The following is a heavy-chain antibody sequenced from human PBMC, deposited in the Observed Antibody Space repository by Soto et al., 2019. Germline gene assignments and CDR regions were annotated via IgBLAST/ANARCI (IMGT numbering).Heavy chain of an antibody. CDR1: GASITSTTYF. V-gene: IGHV4-39*01. Sequence: SETLSLTCSLSGASITSTTYFWAWVRQPPGKGLEWAGSIYYSGKTHYNPSLKSRTTISVDRSRNQFSLQLSSVTAADTAVYYCAKNLPRTGRFDYWGQGTVVTVSS. CDR3: AKNLPRTGRFDY. J-gene: IGHJ4*02. CDR2: IYYSGKT.